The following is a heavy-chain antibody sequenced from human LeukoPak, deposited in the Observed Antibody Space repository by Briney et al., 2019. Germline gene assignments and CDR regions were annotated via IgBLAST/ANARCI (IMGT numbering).Heavy chain of an antibody. CDR2: ISGGGDIT. Sequence: HSGGSLRLSCAVSGFTFSGFWMSWSRQAPGKGLEWVPAISGGGDITYYADSVTGRFTISRDNSKDTLFLQMHSLRPGDTAVYYCVREDTPATANYWGQGTLVTISS. V-gene: IGHV3-23*01. CDR1: GFTFSGFW. CDR3: VREDTPATANY. D-gene: IGHD2-21*02. J-gene: IGHJ4*02.